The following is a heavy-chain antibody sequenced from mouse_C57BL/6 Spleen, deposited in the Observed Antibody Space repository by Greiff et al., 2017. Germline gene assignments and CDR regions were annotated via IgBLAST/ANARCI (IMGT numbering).Heavy chain of an antibody. Sequence: VKLVESGPGLVAPSQSLSITCTVSGFSLTSYAISWVRQPPGKGLEWLGVIWTGGGTNYNSALKSRLSISKDNSKSQVFLKMNSLQTDDTARYYCARAGVSSGYDAMDYWGQGTSVTVSS. CDR3: ARAGVSSGYDAMDY. V-gene: IGHV2-9-1*01. D-gene: IGHD3-2*02. J-gene: IGHJ4*01. CDR2: IWTGGGT. CDR1: GFSLTSYA.